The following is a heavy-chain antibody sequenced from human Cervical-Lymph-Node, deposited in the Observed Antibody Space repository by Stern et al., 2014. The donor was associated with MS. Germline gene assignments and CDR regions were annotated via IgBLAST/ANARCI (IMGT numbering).Heavy chain of an antibody. CDR3: ARAFCTGGVCYSFPFYGMDV. CDR2: INYNGGSS. V-gene: IGHV3-20*01. D-gene: IGHD2-8*02. CDR1: GFIFDDYG. Sequence: EDQLVESGGGVVRPGGSLRLSCAASGFIFDDYGMSWVHQVPGKGPEWGSAINYNGGSSDYAASVKGRFTISRDNAKKSLYLRMNSLRVEDTAVYHCARAFCTGGVCYSFPFYGMDVWGQGTTVTVSS. J-gene: IGHJ6*02.